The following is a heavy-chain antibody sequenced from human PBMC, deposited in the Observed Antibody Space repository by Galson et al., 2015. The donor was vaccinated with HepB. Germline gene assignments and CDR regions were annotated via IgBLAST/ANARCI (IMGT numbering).Heavy chain of an antibody. CDR1: GFTFSSYW. D-gene: IGHD2-2*01. V-gene: IGHV3-7*03. Sequence: SLRLSCAASGFTFSSYWMSWVRQAPGKGLEWVANIKQDGSEKYYVDSVKGRFTISRDNSKNTLYLQMNSLRAEDTAVYYCAKDGGEYQVLRDAFDIWGQGTMVTVSS. CDR3: AKDGGEYQVLRDAFDI. J-gene: IGHJ3*02. CDR2: IKQDGSEK.